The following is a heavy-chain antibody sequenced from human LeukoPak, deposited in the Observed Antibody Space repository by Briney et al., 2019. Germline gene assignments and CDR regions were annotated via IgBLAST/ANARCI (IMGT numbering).Heavy chain of an antibody. CDR3: AKVAHKGVTANYFDS. V-gene: IGHV4-31*03. CDR1: GGSISSGGYY. D-gene: IGHD2-21*02. CDR2: IYYSGST. J-gene: IGHJ4*02. Sequence: PSETLSLTCTVSGGSISSGGYYWSWIRQHPGKGLEWIGYIYYSGSTYYNPSLKSRVTISVDTSKNQFSLKLSSVTAADSAVYYCAKVAHKGVTANYFDSWGQGTLVTVAS.